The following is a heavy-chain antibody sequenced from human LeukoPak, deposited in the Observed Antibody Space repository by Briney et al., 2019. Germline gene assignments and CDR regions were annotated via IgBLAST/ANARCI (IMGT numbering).Heavy chain of an antibody. D-gene: IGHD4-23*01. Sequence: SETLSLTCSVSGGSIKNYYWSWIRQPPGKGLEWLGNIYFGGTTDYNSSLKSRLTISVDTFKNQLSLNLQSVTAADTATYYCARHRSDTGGKRGVNWFDPWGQGTLVTVSS. CDR2: IYFGGTT. V-gene: IGHV4-59*01. CDR1: GGSIKNYY. CDR3: ARHRSDTGGKRGVNWFDP. J-gene: IGHJ5*02.